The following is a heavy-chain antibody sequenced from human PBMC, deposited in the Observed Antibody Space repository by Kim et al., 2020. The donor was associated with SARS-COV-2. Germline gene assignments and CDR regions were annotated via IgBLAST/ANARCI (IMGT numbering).Heavy chain of an antibody. CDR2: IYYSGNT. Sequence: SETLSLTCTVSGGSISSSSYYWGWIRQSPGKGLEWIGSIYYSGNTYYNPSLKSRVTISVDTSKNQFSLKLSSVTAADTAVFYCARRDYGDYRNWFDPWGQGTLVTVSS. J-gene: IGHJ5*02. CDR1: GGSISSSSYY. V-gene: IGHV4-39*01. CDR3: ARRDYGDYRNWFDP. D-gene: IGHD4-17*01.